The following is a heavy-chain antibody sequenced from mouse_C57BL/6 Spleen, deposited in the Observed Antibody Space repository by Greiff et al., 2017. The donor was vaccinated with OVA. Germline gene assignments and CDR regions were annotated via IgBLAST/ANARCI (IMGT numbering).Heavy chain of an antibody. CDR1: GYTFTDYE. Sequence: VQLQQSGAELVRPGASVTLSCKASGYTFTDYEMHWVKQTPVHGLEWIGAIDPETGGTAYNQKFKGTAILTADKSFSTAYMELRSLTSEDSAVYYCTREPHYYGSKDWYFDVWGTGTTVTVSS. CDR2: IDPETGGT. D-gene: IGHD1-1*01. J-gene: IGHJ1*03. V-gene: IGHV1-15*01. CDR3: TREPHYYGSKDWYFDV.